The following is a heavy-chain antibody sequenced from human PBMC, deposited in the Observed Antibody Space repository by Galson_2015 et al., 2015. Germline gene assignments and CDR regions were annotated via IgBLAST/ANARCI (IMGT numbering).Heavy chain of an antibody. Sequence: SLRLSCAASGFSFSSYWMHWVRQAPGKGLVWVSRIYSDGSITSYADSVKGRFTISRDDPKNTLYLQMSSLRADVTAVYYCAREWRIVATITAGFDIGGKGPMVPFSS. V-gene: IGHV3-74*01. CDR2: IYSDGSIT. D-gene: IGHD5-12*01. CDR3: AREWRIVATITAGFDI. CDR1: GFSFSSYW. J-gene: IGHJ3*02.